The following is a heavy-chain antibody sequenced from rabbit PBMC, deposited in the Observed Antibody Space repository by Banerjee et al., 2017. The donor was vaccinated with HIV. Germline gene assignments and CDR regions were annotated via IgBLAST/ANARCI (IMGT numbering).Heavy chain of an antibody. CDR2: INTSNGNT. CDR3: ARALAGFTGWIFGL. Sequence: QEKLEESGGGLVKPEGSLTLTCTASGFSFSNKGVMCWDRQAPGQGLEWIACINTSNGNTVYATWAKGRFTISKTSSTTVTLQMTSLTAAATASFFCARALAGFTGWIFGLWGPGTLVTVS. V-gene: IGHV1S45*01. D-gene: IGHD4-1*01. J-gene: IGHJ4*01. CDR1: GFSFSNKGV.